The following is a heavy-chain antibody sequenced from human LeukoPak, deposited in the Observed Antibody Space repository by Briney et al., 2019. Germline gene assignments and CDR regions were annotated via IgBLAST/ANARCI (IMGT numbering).Heavy chain of an antibody. J-gene: IGHJ4*02. CDR1: GFTFDDYA. CDR2: ITWNSGTR. Sequence: GRSLRLSCAASGFTFDDYAMQWVRQAPGKGLEWVSGITWNSGTRGYADSVKGRFTISRDNAKSSLYLQMSSLSADDTALYYCVKDRDYDTSGGPDYWGQGTLVTVSS. D-gene: IGHD3-22*01. V-gene: IGHV3-9*01. CDR3: VKDRDYDTSGGPDY.